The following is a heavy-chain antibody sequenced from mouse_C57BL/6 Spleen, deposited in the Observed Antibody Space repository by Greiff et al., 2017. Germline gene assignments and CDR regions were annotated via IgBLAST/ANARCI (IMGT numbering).Heavy chain of an antibody. D-gene: IGHD2-2*01. Sequence: EVQLVESGGGLVKPGGSLKLSCAASGFTFSSYAMSWVRQTPEKRLEWVATISDGGSYTYYPDNVKGRFTISRDNAKNNLYLQMSHLKSEDTAMYYCAREGGYAANVDYWGQGTTLTVSS. CDR3: AREGGYAANVDY. CDR1: GFTFSSYA. J-gene: IGHJ2*01. CDR2: ISDGGSYT. V-gene: IGHV5-4*01.